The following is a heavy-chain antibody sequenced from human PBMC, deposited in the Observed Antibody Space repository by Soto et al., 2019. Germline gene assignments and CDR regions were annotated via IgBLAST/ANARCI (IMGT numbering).Heavy chain of an antibody. J-gene: IGHJ4*02. CDR3: AKCKGGYARSADY. D-gene: IGHD2-15*01. CDR1: GFTFSSYA. CDR2: ISSSDGST. Sequence: EVQLLESGGGLEQPGGSLRLSCAAAGFTFSSYAMHWVRQAPGKGLEWVSAISSSDGSTYYADSVKGRFTISRDKCKHTLYLQMNSLRAEDTAVYYCAKCKGGYARSADYWGQGTLV. V-gene: IGHV3-23*01.